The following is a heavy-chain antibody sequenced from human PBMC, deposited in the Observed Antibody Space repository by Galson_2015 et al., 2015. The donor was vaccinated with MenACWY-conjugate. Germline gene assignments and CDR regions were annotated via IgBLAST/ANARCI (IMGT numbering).Heavy chain of an antibody. J-gene: IGHJ6*02. Sequence: SLRLSCAASGFTFSSYAMSWVRQAPGKGLEWVSTIRDSGTSTYYADSVKGRFTISRDNSKNTLYLQMNSLRAEETAVYYCAKGTISIVNSSIDISGQGTPVTVSS. V-gene: IGHV3-23*01. CDR2: IRDSGTST. CDR1: GFTFSSYA. D-gene: IGHD1-26*01. CDR3: AKGTISIVNSSIDI.